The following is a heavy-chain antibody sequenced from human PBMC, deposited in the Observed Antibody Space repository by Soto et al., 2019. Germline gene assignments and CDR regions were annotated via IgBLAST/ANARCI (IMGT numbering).Heavy chain of an antibody. Sequence: QVQLVESGGGVVQPGRSLRLSCAASGFTFSSYGMHWVRQAPGKGLEWVAVISYDGSNKYYADSVKGRFTISRDNSKNTLYLQMNSLRAEDTAVYYCARDIGIAVAGTFDYWGQGTLVTVSS. CDR2: ISYDGSNK. CDR3: ARDIGIAVAGTFDY. CDR1: GFTFSSYG. J-gene: IGHJ4*02. V-gene: IGHV3-30*03. D-gene: IGHD6-19*01.